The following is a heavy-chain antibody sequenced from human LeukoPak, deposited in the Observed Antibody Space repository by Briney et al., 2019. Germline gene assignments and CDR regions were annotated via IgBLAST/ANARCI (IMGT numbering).Heavy chain of an antibody. Sequence: ASLKVSCKASGYTFTAYYIHWVRRAPGQGLEWMGWINPNSGGTESAQKFQGRVTMTRDTSISTAYMELSRLRSDDMAVYYCTRDHCTSINCYEYNYYGMDVWGQGTTVTVSS. D-gene: IGHD2-2*01. CDR1: GYTFTAYY. CDR2: INPNSGGT. CDR3: TRDHCTSINCYEYNYYGMDV. J-gene: IGHJ6*02. V-gene: IGHV1-2*02.